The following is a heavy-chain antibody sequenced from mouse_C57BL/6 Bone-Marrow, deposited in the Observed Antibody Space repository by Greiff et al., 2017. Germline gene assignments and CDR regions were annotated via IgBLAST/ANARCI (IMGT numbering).Heavy chain of an antibody. CDR3: VYDYDGYAMDY. CDR1: GYTFTSYR. D-gene: IGHD2-4*01. V-gene: IGHV1-64*01. J-gene: IGHJ4*01. Sequence: QVQLQQPGAELVKPGASVKLSCKASGYTFTSYRMHWVKQRPGQGLEWIGMIHPNSGSTNYNEKFKSKATLTVDKSSSTAYMQLSSLTSEDSAVYYCVYDYDGYAMDYWGQGTSVTVSS. CDR2: IHPNSGST.